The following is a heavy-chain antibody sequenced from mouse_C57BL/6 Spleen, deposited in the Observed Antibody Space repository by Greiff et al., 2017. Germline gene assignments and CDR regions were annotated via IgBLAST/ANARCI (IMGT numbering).Heavy chain of an antibody. V-gene: IGHV1-81*01. D-gene: IGHD1-2*01. CDR2: IYPRSGNT. CDR1: GYTFTSYG. Sequence: QVQLQQSGAELARPGASVKLSCKASGYTFTSYGISWVKQRTGQGLEWIGEIYPRSGNTYYNEKFKGKATLTADKSSSTAYMELRSLTSEDSAVYFCARRGTLRQGYFDVGGTGPTVTVSS. J-gene: IGHJ1*03. CDR3: ARRGTLRQGYFDV.